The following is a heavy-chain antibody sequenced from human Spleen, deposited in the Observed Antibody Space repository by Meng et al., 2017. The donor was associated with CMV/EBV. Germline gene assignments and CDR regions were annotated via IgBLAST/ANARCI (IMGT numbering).Heavy chain of an antibody. CDR2: ISGSNGGGST. J-gene: IGHJ2*01. CDR1: GFTFTNYA. CDR3: ARERDRGRVVFLSGARFSQDWYFDL. D-gene: IGHD2-15*01. V-gene: IGHV3-23*01. Sequence: GESLKISCVVSGFTFTNYAMSWVRQAPGKGLEWVSGISGSNGGGSTYYADSVKGRFTISRDNARNTLYLQMSSVRADDMAIYTCARERDRGRVVFLSGARFSQDWYFDLWGRGTLVTVSS.